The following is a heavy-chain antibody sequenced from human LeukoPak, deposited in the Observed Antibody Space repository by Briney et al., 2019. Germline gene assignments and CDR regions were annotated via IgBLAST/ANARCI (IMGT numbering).Heavy chain of an antibody. CDR2: GRNSGST. J-gene: IGHJ4*02. V-gene: IGHV4-4*02. Sequence: PSHTLSLTCALSTDSITINWGGGARQPPGKGRGWIGEGRNSGSTNYYPSLQSRVTISINKSKNQIALALTSVTAADTAVYYCAKEIVGAPTPGAYWGQGILVTVSS. CDR3: AKEIVGAPTPGAY. CDR1: TDSITINW. D-gene: IGHD1-26*01.